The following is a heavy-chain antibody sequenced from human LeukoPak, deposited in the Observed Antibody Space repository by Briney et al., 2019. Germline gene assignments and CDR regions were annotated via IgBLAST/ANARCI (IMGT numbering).Heavy chain of an antibody. V-gene: IGHV3-74*01. CDR3: ARGDSKGYYHYFDY. CDR2: INSDGSST. Sequence: QPGGSLRLSCVTSGFTFSTYWMHWVRQAPGKGLVWVSRINSDGSSTNYADSVKGRFTISRDNSKNTLYLQMNSLRAEDTAVYYCARGDSKGYYHYFDYWGQGTLVTVSS. D-gene: IGHD3-22*01. J-gene: IGHJ4*02. CDR1: GFTFSTYW.